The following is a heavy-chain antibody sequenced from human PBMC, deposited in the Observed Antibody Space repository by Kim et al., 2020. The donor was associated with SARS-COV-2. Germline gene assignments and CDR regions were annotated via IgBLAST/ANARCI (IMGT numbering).Heavy chain of an antibody. V-gene: IGHV3-30*18. Sequence: GGSLRLSCAASGFTFSSYGMHWVRQAPGKGLEWVAVISYDGSNKYYADSVKGRFTISRDNSKNTLYLQMNSLRAEDTAVYYCAKEEVVVAARAIHGSGFDYWGQGTLVTVSS. CDR1: GFTFSSYG. D-gene: IGHD2-15*01. CDR2: ISYDGSNK. J-gene: IGHJ4*02. CDR3: AKEEVVVAARAIHGSGFDY.